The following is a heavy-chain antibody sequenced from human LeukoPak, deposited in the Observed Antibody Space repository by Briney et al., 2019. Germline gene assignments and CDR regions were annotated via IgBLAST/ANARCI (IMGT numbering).Heavy chain of an antibody. CDR1: GYTFTSYY. V-gene: IGHV1-46*01. CDR3: ARDFGYGDYVDY. CDR2: INPSGGST. J-gene: IGHJ4*02. D-gene: IGHD4-17*01. Sequence: GASVKVSCKASGYTFTSYYMHWVRQAPGQGLEWMGIINPSGGSTSYAQKFQGKVTMTRDTSTSTVYMELSSLGSEDTAVYYCARDFGYGDYVDYWGKGTLVTVSS.